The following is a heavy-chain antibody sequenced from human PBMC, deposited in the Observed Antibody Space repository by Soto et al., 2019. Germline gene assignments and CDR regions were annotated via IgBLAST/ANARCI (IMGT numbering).Heavy chain of an antibody. Sequence: PGGSLRLSCGASGFTFSNAWMNWVRQAPGKGLEWVGLIKSKTDGGTVDYAAPVKGRFTILRDDLRNTVYLQMNSLKAEDTALYYCVREMSGAFDYWGQGTPVTVSS. V-gene: IGHV3-15*07. CDR2: IKSKTDGGTV. CDR1: GFTFSNAW. CDR3: VREMSGAFDY. D-gene: IGHD3-10*01. J-gene: IGHJ4*02.